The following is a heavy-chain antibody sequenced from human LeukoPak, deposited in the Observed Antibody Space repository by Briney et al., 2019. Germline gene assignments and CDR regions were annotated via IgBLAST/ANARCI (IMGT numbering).Heavy chain of an antibody. CDR3: ALGFGGYSYGYDYYYGMDV. J-gene: IGHJ6*02. CDR1: GGSFSGYY. Sequence: SETLSLTCAVYGGSFSGYYWSWIRQPPGKGLEWIGEINHSGSTNYNPSLKSRVTISVDTSKNQFSLKLSSVTAADTAVYYFALGFGGYSYGYDYYYGMDVWGQGTTVTVSS. D-gene: IGHD5-18*01. V-gene: IGHV4-34*01. CDR2: INHSGST.